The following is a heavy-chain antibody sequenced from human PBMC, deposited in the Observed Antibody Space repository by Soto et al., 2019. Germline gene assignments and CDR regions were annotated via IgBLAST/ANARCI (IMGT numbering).Heavy chain of an antibody. Sequence: QVQLVQSGAEVKKPGASVKVSCKASGYAFSGFYMHWVRQAPGQGLEWMGVINPSGDSTTYAQKFQGRLTMTKDTSTSTLYSELSSLRSEDTAVYYCARDWEFGFWGQGTLVTVSS. CDR2: INPSGDST. V-gene: IGHV1-46*01. CDR3: ARDWEFGF. CDR1: GYAFSGFY. J-gene: IGHJ4*02. D-gene: IGHD3-10*01.